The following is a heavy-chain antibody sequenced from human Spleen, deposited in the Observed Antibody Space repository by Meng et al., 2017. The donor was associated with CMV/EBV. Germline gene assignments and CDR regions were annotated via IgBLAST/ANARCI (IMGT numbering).Heavy chain of an antibody. CDR2: ISGSSTTT. J-gene: IGHJ5*02. CDR3: ARAYNVPGWFGP. V-gene: IGHV3-11*01. D-gene: IGHD1-14*01. Sequence: GESLKISCAASEFSFSDYYMSWIRQAPGKGPEWLSYISGSSTTTYYADSVKGRFTISRDNAKKSLYLQMNSLRAEDTAVYYCARAYNVPGWFGPWGQGTPVTVSS. CDR1: EFSFSDYY.